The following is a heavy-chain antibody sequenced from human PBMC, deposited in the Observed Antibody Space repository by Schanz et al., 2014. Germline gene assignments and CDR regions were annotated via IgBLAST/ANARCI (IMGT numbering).Heavy chain of an antibody. V-gene: IGHV3-33*08. CDR2: IWYDENNK. CDR3: ARANYRRKINFDY. J-gene: IGHJ4*02. D-gene: IGHD3-10*01. Sequence: QEQLLQFGGGVVQPGRSLRLSCAASGFTFSSYAMHWVRQAPGKGLEWVAVIWYDENNKYYADSVKGRFTMSRDNSKNTLYLQMNSLRAEDTAVYYCARANYRRKINFDYWGRGTLVTVSS. CDR1: GFTFSSYA.